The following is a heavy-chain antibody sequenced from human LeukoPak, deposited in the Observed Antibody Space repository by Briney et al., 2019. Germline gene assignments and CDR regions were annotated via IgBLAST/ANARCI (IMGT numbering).Heavy chain of an antibody. CDR1: GGSISPLY. CDR3: ARGGVAAKYYFDY. D-gene: IGHD3-10*01. V-gene: IGHV4-59*11. CDR2: IFFTGTT. Sequence: LETLSLTCTVSGGSISPLYWSWIRQPPGKGLEFIGYIFFTGTTNYNPSLKSRVTLSVDTSKNQFSLKLSSVTPADTAVYYCARGGVAAKYYFDYWGQGTLVTVSS. J-gene: IGHJ4*02.